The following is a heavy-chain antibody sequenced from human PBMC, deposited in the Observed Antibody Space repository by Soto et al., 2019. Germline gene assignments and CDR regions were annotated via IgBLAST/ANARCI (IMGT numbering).Heavy chain of an antibody. J-gene: IGHJ3*02. CDR2: INHSGST. V-gene: IGHV4-34*01. CDR3: ARIPYDILTGYLDAFDI. Sequence: QVQLQQWGAGLLKPSETLSLTCAVYGGSFSGYYWSWIRQPPGKGLEWIGEINHSGSTNYNPSLKNRVTISVDTSKNQFSLKLSSVTAADTAVYYCARIPYDILTGYLDAFDIWGQGTMVTVSS. D-gene: IGHD3-9*01. CDR1: GGSFSGYY.